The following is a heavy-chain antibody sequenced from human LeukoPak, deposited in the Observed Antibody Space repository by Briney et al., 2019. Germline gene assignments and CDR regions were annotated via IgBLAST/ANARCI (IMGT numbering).Heavy chain of an antibody. CDR2: IRGGGSNT. Sequence: GGSLRLSCAAPGFTFNNYAMNWVRQAPGKGLEWVSYIRGGGSNTRYPDSVKGRFIISRDNSKNILYLQMNSLRAEDTAIYYCAKCSASYSNDAFDVWGRGTMVTVSS. V-gene: IGHV3-23*01. CDR3: AKCSASYSNDAFDV. D-gene: IGHD3-10*02. CDR1: GFTFNNYA. J-gene: IGHJ3*01.